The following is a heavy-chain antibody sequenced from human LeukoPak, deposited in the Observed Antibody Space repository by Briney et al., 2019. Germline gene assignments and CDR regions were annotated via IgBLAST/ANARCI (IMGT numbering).Heavy chain of an antibody. J-gene: IGHJ5*02. Sequence: SVKVSCKASGGTFSSYAISWVRQAPGQGLEWMGGIIPIFGTANYAQKFQGRVTITADESTSTAYMELSSLRSEDTAVYYCARDRMSIAAAGTPPNWFDPWSQGTLVTVSS. D-gene: IGHD6-13*01. CDR1: GGTFSSYA. CDR2: IIPIFGTA. CDR3: ARDRMSIAAAGTPPNWFDP. V-gene: IGHV1-69*13.